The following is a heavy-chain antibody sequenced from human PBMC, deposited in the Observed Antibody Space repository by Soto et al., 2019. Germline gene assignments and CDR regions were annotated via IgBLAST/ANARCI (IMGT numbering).Heavy chain of an antibody. CDR3: ARDSGSSGVYWFDP. D-gene: IGHD6-13*01. CDR1: GFTFSSYS. J-gene: IGHJ5*02. Sequence: GGSLRLSCAASGFTFSSYSMNWVRQAPGKGLEWVSYISSSSSTIYYADSVKGRFTISRDNAKNSLYRQMNSLRDEDKAVYYCARDSGSSGVYWFDPWGQGTLVTVSS. CDR2: ISSSSSTI. V-gene: IGHV3-48*02.